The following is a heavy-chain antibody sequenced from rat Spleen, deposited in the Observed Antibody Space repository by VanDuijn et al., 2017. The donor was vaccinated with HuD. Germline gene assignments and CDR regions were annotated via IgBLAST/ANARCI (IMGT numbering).Heavy chain of an antibody. J-gene: IGHJ3*01. CDR1: GFTFNDYD. CDR2: ISYDGSRT. Sequence: EVQLVESGGGLVQPGRSLKLSCAASGFTFNDYDMAWVRQAPKKGLEWVATISYDGSRTYYRDSVKGRFTISRYNAKSTLYLQMDSLRSEDTATYYCTPYEGGSAYWGQGTLVTVSS. D-gene: IGHD1-12*01. V-gene: IGHV5-7*01. CDR3: TPYEGGSAY.